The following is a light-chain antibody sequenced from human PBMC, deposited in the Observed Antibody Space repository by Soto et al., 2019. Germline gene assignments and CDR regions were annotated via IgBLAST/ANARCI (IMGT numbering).Light chain of an antibody. V-gene: IGLV2-14*01. CDR3: NSYSGSSTLV. Sequence: QSALTQPASVSGSPGQSITISCIGTSSDVGDSNYVSWYQQHPGKAPKLIIYDVSARPSGVSTRFSCSKSGNTASLTISGRQAEEEADYYCNSYSGSSTLVFGGGTKLTVL. J-gene: IGLJ3*02. CDR1: SSDVGDSNY. CDR2: DVS.